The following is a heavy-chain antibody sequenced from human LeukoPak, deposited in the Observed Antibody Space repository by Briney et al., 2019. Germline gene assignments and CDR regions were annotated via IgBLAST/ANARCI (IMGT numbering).Heavy chain of an antibody. Sequence: GGSLILSCAASGFTFSSYWMSWVRQAPGKGLEWVANIKKDGSEKYYVDSVKGRFTISRDNAKTSLYLQMNSLRAEDTAVYYCARRFGAARDDYMDVWGKGTTVTVSS. CDR3: ARRFGAARDDYMDV. CDR2: IKKDGSEK. V-gene: IGHV3-7*01. D-gene: IGHD3-16*01. CDR1: GFTFSSYW. J-gene: IGHJ6*03.